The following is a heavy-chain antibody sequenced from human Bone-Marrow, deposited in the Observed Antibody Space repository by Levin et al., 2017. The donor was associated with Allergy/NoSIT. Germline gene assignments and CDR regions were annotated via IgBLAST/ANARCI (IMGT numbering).Heavy chain of an antibody. D-gene: IGHD3-22*01. CDR2: ISGSGGNT. J-gene: IGHJ4*02. CDR3: AGYDTRAYHSPFDY. CDR1: GFIFSTYA. V-gene: IGHV3-23*01. Sequence: GESLKISCAASGFIFSTYAMNWVRQAPGKGLEWVSQISGSGGNTHYADSVKGRFTFSLSPSKNTLYLQMNSLRAEDTAVYYCAGYDTRAYHSPFDYWGQGTLVTVSS.